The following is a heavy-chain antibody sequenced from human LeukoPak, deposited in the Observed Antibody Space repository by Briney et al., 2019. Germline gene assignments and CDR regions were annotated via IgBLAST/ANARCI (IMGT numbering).Heavy chain of an antibody. J-gene: IGHJ5*02. Sequence: GGSLRLSCAASGFTFTNYAMTWVRQAPGKGLEWVSGISGSGTNTYYADSVKGRFTISRDNSKKTVHLQMNSLRAEDTAVYYCAKGGRDTGGNWFDPWGQGTLVTVSS. CDR3: AKGGRDTGGNWFDP. V-gene: IGHV3-23*01. D-gene: IGHD2-8*02. CDR2: ISGSGTNT. CDR1: GFTFTNYA.